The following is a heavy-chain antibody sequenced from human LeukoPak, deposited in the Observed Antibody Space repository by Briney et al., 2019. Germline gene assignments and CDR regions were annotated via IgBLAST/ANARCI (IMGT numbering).Heavy chain of an antibody. V-gene: IGHV4-34*01. CDR2: INHSGST. Sequence: PSETLSLTCAVYGGSFSGYYWSWIRQPPGKGLEWIGEINHSGSTNYNPSLKSRVTISVDTSKNQFSLKLSSVTAADTAVYYYAREGPYYDFWSGYYVVDYWGQGTLVTVSS. D-gene: IGHD3-3*01. CDR1: GGSFSGYY. CDR3: AREGPYYDFWSGYYVVDY. J-gene: IGHJ4*02.